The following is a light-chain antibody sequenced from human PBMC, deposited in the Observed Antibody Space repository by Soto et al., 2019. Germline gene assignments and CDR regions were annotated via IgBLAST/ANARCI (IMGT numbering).Light chain of an antibody. CDR1: QTISSW. V-gene: IGKV1-5*01. J-gene: IGKJ2*03. Sequence: DIQMTQSPSTLSASVGDRVTITCRASQTISSWLAWYQQMPGKAPKVLIHDASILESGVPSRFSGSGSGTEFTLTISSLQPDDFATYYCQQYKTYPYSFGQGIKVDIK. CDR2: DAS. CDR3: QQYKTYPYS.